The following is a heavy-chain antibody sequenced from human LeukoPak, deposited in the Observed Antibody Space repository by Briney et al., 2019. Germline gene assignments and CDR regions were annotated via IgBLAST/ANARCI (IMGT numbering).Heavy chain of an antibody. Sequence: ASVKVSCKASGYTLTGYYMHWVRQAPGQGLEWMGRINPNSGGTNYAQKFQGRVTMTRDTSISTAYMELSRLRSDDTAVYYCASDVHSGATLYFDYWGQGTLVTVSS. CDR2: INPNSGGT. CDR3: ASDVHSGATLYFDY. V-gene: IGHV1-2*06. J-gene: IGHJ4*02. CDR1: GYTLTGYY. D-gene: IGHD1-26*01.